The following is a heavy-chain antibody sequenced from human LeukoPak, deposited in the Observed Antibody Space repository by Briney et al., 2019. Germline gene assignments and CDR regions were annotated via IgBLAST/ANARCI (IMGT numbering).Heavy chain of an antibody. Sequence: SETLSLTCAVSGDSITSSHWWSWVRQSPGKGLEWIGEIYHSGNTNYNPSLKSRVAISLDKSNNQFSLRLTSVTAADTAVYYCAREDGIAAAGTNLMAYWGQGTLVTVSS. CDR3: AREDGIAAAGTNLMAY. J-gene: IGHJ4*02. CDR2: IYHSGNT. V-gene: IGHV4-4*02. D-gene: IGHD6-13*01. CDR1: GDSITSSHW.